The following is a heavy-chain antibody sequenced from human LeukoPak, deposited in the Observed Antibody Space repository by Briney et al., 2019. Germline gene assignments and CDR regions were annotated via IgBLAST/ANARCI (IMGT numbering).Heavy chain of an antibody. J-gene: IGHJ6*02. V-gene: IGHV3-30*18. Sequence: PGGSLRLSCAASGFTLSNYWMYWVRQAPGKGLEWVAVISYDGSNKYYADSVKGRFTISRDNSKNTLYLQMNSLRAEDTAVYYCAKEIAAAVPYYYYGMDVWGQGTTVTVSS. CDR2: ISYDGSNK. D-gene: IGHD6-13*01. CDR3: AKEIAAAVPYYYYGMDV. CDR1: GFTLSNYW.